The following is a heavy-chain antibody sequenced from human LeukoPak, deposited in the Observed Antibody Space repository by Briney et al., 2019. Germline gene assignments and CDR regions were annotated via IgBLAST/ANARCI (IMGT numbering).Heavy chain of an antibody. D-gene: IGHD2-2*01. CDR3: ATRYCSITACRASSYKCMDD. Sequence: GGSLRLSCAASGFSFRSYWMSWVRQAPGKGLEWVANINQDGGGRYYVDSVQGRFFISRDNAQNSVHLQMNSLRAEDTAVYYCATRYCSITACRASSYKCMDDWGKGTTVIVSS. J-gene: IGHJ6*04. CDR1: GFSFRSYW. V-gene: IGHV3-7*01. CDR2: INQDGGGR.